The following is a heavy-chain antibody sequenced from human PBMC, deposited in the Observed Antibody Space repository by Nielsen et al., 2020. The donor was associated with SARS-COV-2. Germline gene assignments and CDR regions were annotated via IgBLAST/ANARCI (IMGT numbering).Heavy chain of an antibody. CDR1: GFTFDDYA. D-gene: IGHD3/OR15-3a*01. V-gene: IGHV3-33*08. CDR2: IWYDGSNK. Sequence: GGSLRLSCAASGFTFDDYAMHWVRQAPGKGLEWVAVIWYDGSNKYYADSVKGRFTITRDNAKNTLYLQMNSLRAEDTAVYYCARVRTVYSYYYGMDVWGQGTTVTVSS. J-gene: IGHJ6*02. CDR3: ARVRTVYSYYYGMDV.